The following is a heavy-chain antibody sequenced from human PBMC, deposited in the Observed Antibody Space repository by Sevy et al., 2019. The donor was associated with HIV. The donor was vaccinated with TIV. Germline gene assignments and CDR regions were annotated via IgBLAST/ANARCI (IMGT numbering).Heavy chain of an antibody. J-gene: IGHJ4*02. Sequence: ASVKVSCKASGYTFTGYYMYWVRQAPGQGLEWMGWINPNSGGTNYAQKFQGRVTMTRDTSISTAYMELSRLRSDDTAVYYCARDALLRGGYLDYWGQGTLVTVS. V-gene: IGHV1-2*02. CDR1: GYTFTGYY. CDR3: ARDALLRGGYLDY. CDR2: INPNSGGT. D-gene: IGHD3-10*01.